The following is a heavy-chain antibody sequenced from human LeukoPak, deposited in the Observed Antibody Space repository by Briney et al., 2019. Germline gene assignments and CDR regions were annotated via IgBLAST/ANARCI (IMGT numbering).Heavy chain of an antibody. D-gene: IGHD2-8*02. Sequence: KPSETLSLTCAVYGGSFSGYSWSWVRQPPGKGLEWIGEINHSGSINYNPSLKSRVTISVDTSKNQFALELTSVTAADTAMYYCARVPLYWQDPFDFWGQGTLVTVSS. V-gene: IGHV4-34*01. CDR1: GGSFSGYS. CDR2: INHSGSI. J-gene: IGHJ4*02. CDR3: ARVPLYWQDPFDF.